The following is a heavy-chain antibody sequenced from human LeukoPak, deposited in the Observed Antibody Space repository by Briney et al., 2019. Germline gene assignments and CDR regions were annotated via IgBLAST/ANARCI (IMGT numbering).Heavy chain of an antibody. CDR2: IYYSGST. Sequence: KPSETLSLTCTVSGVTISNYYWSWIRQPPGKGLEWVGYIYYSGSTNYNPSLKSRVTISVDTSKNQFSLKLSSVTAADTAVYYCAIVGSSWYGGDDYFDYWGQGTLVTVSS. CDR3: AIVGSSWYGGDDYFDY. J-gene: IGHJ4*02. CDR1: GVTISNYY. D-gene: IGHD6-13*01. V-gene: IGHV4-59*01.